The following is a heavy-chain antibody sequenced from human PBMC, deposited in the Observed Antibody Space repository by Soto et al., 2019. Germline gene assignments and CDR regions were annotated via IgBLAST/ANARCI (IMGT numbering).Heavy chain of an antibody. D-gene: IGHD3-10*01. CDR2: IRNRPNSYTT. CDR1: GFTFSVHY. V-gene: IGHV3-72*01. Sequence: GVSMRLACAASGFTFSVHYVAWVRQAPGKGLEWVGRIRNRPNSYTTQYAASVKGRFAVLRDDSENLVYLQMNDLKTEDTAVYYCVRDSGRGFYFDYWGQGAQVTVSS. J-gene: IGHJ4*02. CDR3: VRDSGRGFYFDY.